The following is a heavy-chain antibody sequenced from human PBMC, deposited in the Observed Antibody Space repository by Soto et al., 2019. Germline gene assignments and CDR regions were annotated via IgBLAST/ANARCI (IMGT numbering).Heavy chain of an antibody. Sequence: QVQLVESGGGVVQPGRSLRLSCAASGFTFSSHGMHWVRQAPGKGLEWVAVISYDGSSKYYGDSVKGRFTISRDNSKNTLDLQMNSLRAEDTAVYYCAKDRQWLALLDYWGQGTLVTVSS. CDR1: GFTFSSHG. CDR2: ISYDGSSK. J-gene: IGHJ4*02. D-gene: IGHD6-19*01. CDR3: AKDRQWLALLDY. V-gene: IGHV3-30*18.